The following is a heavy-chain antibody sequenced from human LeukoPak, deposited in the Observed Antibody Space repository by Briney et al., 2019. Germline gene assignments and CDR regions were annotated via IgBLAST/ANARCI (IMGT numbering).Heavy chain of an antibody. D-gene: IGHD3-10*01. CDR1: GFSFSTFY. V-gene: IGHV1-46*01. CDR3: ARTRSSSGYLDV. Sequence: ASVKVSCKTFGFSFSTFYIHWLRRAPGQGLEWMGIIHPNGFITSYAQRFNGRVSMTRDPSTSTVYMELNSLIFDDTAVYYCARTRSSSGYLDVWGTGTTVTVSS. CDR2: IHPNGFIT. J-gene: IGHJ6*03.